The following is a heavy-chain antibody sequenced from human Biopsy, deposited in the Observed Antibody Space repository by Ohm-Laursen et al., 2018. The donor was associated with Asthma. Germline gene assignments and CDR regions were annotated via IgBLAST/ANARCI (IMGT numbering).Heavy chain of an antibody. Sequence: GSLRLSCAASGFTFSTYGMHWVRQPPGKGLEWVSVIYSGGGTYYADSVQGRVTISRDNSKNTLSLQMNSLRAEDTAVYYCARAYGGSFFSGSFDIGGKGKMVPVSS. J-gene: IGHJ3*02. V-gene: IGHV3-53*01. CDR3: ARAYGGSFFSGSFDI. CDR2: IYSGGGT. D-gene: IGHD4-23*01. CDR1: GFTFSTYG.